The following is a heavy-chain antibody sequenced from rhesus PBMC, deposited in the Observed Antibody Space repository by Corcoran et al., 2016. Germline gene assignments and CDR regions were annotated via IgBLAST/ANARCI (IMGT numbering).Heavy chain of an antibody. CDR3: ARVGSGSYYSVYGLDS. J-gene: IGHJ6*01. Sequence: QVQLQESGPGLVKPSETLSLTCAVSGGSISCGYGWSWIRQPPGKGLEWIWHMYVSIGAPYYNPSLKSTVTISKDPSQNQFSLKLRCVTAADTAVYYCARVGSGSYYSVYGLDSWGQGVVVTVTS. D-gene: IGHD3-16*01. CDR2: MYVSIGAP. CDR1: GGSISCGYG. V-gene: IGHV4S7*01.